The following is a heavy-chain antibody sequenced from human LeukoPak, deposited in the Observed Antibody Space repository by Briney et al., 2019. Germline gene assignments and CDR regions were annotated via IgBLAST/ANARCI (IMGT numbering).Heavy chain of an antibody. V-gene: IGHV3-11*01. CDR2: ISSSGSTI. CDR3: ARDHNGGNDY. D-gene: IGHD4-23*01. CDR1: GFTFSSYA. Sequence: GGSLRLSCAASGFTFSSYAMSWIRQAPGKGLEWVSYISSSGSTIYYADSVKGRFTISRDNAKNSLYLQMNSLGAEDTAMYYCARDHNGGNDYWGQGTLVTVSS. J-gene: IGHJ4*02.